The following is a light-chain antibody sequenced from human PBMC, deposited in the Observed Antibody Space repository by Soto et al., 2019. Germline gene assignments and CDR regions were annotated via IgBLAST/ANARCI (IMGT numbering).Light chain of an antibody. CDR1: SGDVGGYNL. CDR3: CSYAGNSEV. J-gene: IGLJ1*01. Sequence: QSVLTQPASVSGAPGQSITTPCTGTSGDVGGYNLVSWYQQHPGKAPKLMIYEVTERPSGVSNRFSGSKPGNTASLTISGLQPDDEADYYCCSYAGNSEVFGTGTKVTVL. CDR2: EVT. V-gene: IGLV2-23*02.